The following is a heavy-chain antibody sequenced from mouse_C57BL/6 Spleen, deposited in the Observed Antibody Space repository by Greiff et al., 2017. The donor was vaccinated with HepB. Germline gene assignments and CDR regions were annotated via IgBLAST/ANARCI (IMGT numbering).Heavy chain of an antibody. Sequence: VQLKESGPGLVAPSQSLSITCTVSGFSFTSYGVDWVRQSPGKGLEWLGVIWGVGSTNYNSALKSRLSISKDNSKSQVFLKMNSLQTDDTAMYYCASTYYGSSYAFAYWGQGTLVTVSA. CDR3: ASTYYGSSYAFAY. D-gene: IGHD1-1*01. CDR2: IWGVGST. CDR1: GFSFTSYG. V-gene: IGHV2-6*01. J-gene: IGHJ3*01.